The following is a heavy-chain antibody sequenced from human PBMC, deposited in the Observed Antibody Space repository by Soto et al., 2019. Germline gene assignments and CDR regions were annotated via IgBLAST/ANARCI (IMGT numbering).Heavy chain of an antibody. CDR2: IWYDGGNK. CDR3: ARDWQWLLRDGLSPSYYFDY. J-gene: IGHJ4*01. CDR1: GFNFSSYV. Sequence: QVQLVESGGGVVQPGRSLRLSCAASGFNFSSYVMHWVRQAPGKGLEWVAVIWYDGGNKYYADSVKGRFTISRDNSKNTMYLQMTSLSAEDTAMYYCARDWQWLLRDGLSPSYYFDYWGHGTLVTVSS. D-gene: IGHD6-19*01. V-gene: IGHV3-33*01.